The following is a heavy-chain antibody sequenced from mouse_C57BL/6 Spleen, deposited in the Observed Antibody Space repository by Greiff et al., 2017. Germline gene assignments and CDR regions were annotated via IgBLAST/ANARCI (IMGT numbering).Heavy chain of an antibody. CDR3: AREGGSAD. V-gene: IGHV1-64*01. Sequence: QVQLQQPGAELVKPGASVKLSCKASGYTFTSYGMHWVKQRPGQGLEWIGMIHSNSGSTNYNEKSKSKATLTVDKSSSAAYMRLSSLTSVDAADYYCAREGGSADWGQGTLVTVSA. D-gene: IGHD1-1*02. J-gene: IGHJ3*01. CDR2: IHSNSGST. CDR1: GYTFTSYG.